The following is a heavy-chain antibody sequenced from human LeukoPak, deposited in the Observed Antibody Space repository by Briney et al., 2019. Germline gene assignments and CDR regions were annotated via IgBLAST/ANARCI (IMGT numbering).Heavy chain of an antibody. J-gene: IGHJ6*02. V-gene: IGHV3-7*01. CDR3: AREGTGSYYYYGMDV. D-gene: IGHD1-1*01. Sequence: GGPLRLSCAASGFTFSSYWMSWVRQAPGKGLEWVANIKQDGSEKYYVDSVKGRFTISRDNAKNSLYLQMNSLRAEDTAVYYCAREGTGSYYYYGMDVWGQGTTVTVSS. CDR2: IKQDGSEK. CDR1: GFTFSSYW.